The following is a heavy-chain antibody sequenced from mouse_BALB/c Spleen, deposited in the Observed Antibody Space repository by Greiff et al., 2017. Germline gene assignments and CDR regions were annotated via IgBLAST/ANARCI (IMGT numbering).Heavy chain of an antibody. CDR3: ARWRRGYAMDY. CDR1: GYTFTSYV. V-gene: IGHV1-14*01. CDR2: INPYNDGT. J-gene: IGHJ4*01. Sequence: EVQLQESGPELVKPGASVKMSCKASGYTFTSYVMHWVKQKPGQGLEWIGYINPYNDGTKYNEKFKGKATLTSDKSSSTAYMELSSLTSEDSAVYYCARWRRGYAMDYWGQGTSVTVAS.